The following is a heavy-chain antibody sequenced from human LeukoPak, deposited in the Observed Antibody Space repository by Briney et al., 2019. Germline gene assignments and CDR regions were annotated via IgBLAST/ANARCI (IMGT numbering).Heavy chain of an antibody. Sequence: ASVKVSCKASGYTFTGYYIHWVRQAPGQGLEWMGWINPISGGTYYAQKFQGRVTMTRDTSISTAYMEMSRLRSDDTAVYYCARVTRTSARDFDYWGQGTLVTVSS. J-gene: IGHJ4*02. CDR2: INPISGGT. V-gene: IGHV1-2*02. CDR3: ARVTRTSARDFDY. D-gene: IGHD2-2*01. CDR1: GYTFTGYY.